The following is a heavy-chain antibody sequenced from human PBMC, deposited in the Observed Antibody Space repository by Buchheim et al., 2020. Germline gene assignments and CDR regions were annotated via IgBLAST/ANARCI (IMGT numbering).Heavy chain of an antibody. Sequence: QVQLVESGGGVVQPGRSLRLSCAASGFTFSSYEVHWVRQAPGKGLEWLSFMSFDGRNKYYADSVKGRFTVSRATSKDTPYLQMNSLRADDTAVYYCVRDLGLHFGGGFDYGGQGT. J-gene: IGHJ4*02. V-gene: IGHV3-30*04. CDR3: VRDLGLHFGGGFDY. D-gene: IGHD3-16*01. CDR2: MSFDGRNK. CDR1: GFTFSSYE.